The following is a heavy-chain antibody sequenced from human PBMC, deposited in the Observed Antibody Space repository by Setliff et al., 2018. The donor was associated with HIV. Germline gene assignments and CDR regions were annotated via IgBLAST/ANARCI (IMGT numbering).Heavy chain of an antibody. V-gene: IGHV1-46*01. D-gene: IGHD1-26*01. CDR3: ARVLWENDAFDI. CDR2: INPSGGST. Sequence: ASVKVSCKASGYTFTRYSIHWVRQAPGQGLEWMGIINPSGGSTSYAQKFQGRVIMTRDTSTSTVYMELSSLRSEDTAVYYCARVLWENDAFDIRGQGTMVTVSS. J-gene: IGHJ3*02. CDR1: GYTFTRYS.